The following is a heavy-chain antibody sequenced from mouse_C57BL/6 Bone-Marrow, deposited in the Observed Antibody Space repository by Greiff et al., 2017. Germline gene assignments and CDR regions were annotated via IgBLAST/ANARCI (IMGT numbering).Heavy chain of an antibody. CDR1: GFSLTSYG. CDR3: AIYYDYDDYAMDY. Sequence: QVQLQQSGPGLVAPSQRLSITCTVSGFSLTSYGVDWVRQPPGKGLEWLGVIWGGGSTNYNSALMSRLSISKDNSKSQVFLKMNSLQTDDTAMYYCAIYYDYDDYAMDYWGQGTSVTVSS. J-gene: IGHJ4*01. V-gene: IGHV2-9*01. D-gene: IGHD2-4*01. CDR2: IWGGGST.